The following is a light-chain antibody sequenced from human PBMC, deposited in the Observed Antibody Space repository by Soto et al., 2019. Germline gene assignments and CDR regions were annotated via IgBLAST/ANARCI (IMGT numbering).Light chain of an antibody. CDR2: DAS. CDR1: QSVSSY. Sequence: EIVLTQSPATLSLSPGERATLSCWASQSVSSYLAWYQQKPGQAPRLLIYDASNRTTDVPPRFRGSGSGTDFILTSSSLEPEDFEVYYCQRRSSWPLTFGGGTKVDIK. CDR3: QRRSSWPLT. V-gene: IGKV3-11*01. J-gene: IGKJ4*01.